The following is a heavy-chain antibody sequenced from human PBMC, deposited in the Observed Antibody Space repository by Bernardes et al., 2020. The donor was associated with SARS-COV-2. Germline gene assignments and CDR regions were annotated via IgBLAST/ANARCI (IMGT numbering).Heavy chain of an antibody. V-gene: IGHV4-39*02. D-gene: IGHD3-22*01. J-gene: IGHJ6*02. CDR2: IYYSGST. CDR1: GGSISSSSYY. CDR3: ARDVRITMIVVVKNYGMDV. Sequence: SETLSLTCTVSGGSISSSSYYWGWIRQPPGKGLEWIGSIYYSGSTYYNPSLKSRVTISVDTSKNQFSLKLSSVTAADTAVYYCARDVRITMIVVVKNYGMDVWGQGTTVTVSS.